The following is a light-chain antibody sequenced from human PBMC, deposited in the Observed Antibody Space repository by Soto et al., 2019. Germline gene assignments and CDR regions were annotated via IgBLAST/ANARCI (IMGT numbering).Light chain of an antibody. J-gene: IGKJ1*01. CDR2: KAS. Sequence: DIQMTQSPSTLSASVGDRVTITCRASQSISSWLAWYQQKPGEAPKLLIYKASNSADRGPSKFSGSGSGTEFTPTVSSLQPDGFESYYCHQYSSYATFGQGTRVEIK. CDR1: QSISSW. V-gene: IGKV1-5*03. CDR3: HQYSSYAT.